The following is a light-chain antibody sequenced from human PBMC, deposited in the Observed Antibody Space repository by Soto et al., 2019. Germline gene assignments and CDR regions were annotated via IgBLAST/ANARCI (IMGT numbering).Light chain of an antibody. CDR1: SSDVGAYSF. J-gene: IGLJ1*01. Sequence: SVLTQPASVSWSPGQSITISCTGSSSDVGAYSFVCWYQHHPGKAPKLMLYEVTTRPSGFSSRFSGSKSGNTASLTSSGLQADDEANYYCSPYTRSKXPYVVGTGTKVXV. CDR2: EVT. CDR3: SPYTRSKXPYV. V-gene: IGLV2-14*01.